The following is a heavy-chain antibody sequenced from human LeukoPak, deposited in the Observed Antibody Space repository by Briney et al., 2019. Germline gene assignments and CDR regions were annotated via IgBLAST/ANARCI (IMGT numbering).Heavy chain of an antibody. CDR2: IIPIFGTA. J-gene: IGHJ4*02. Sequence: SVTASCKASGGTFSSYAISWVRQAPGQGLEWMGGIIPIFGTANYAQKFQGRVTITADESTSTAYMELSSLRSEDTAVYYCARDPSYYYDSSGYQWGQGTLVTVSS. V-gene: IGHV1-69*13. CDR1: GGTFSSYA. D-gene: IGHD3-22*01. CDR3: ARDPSYYYDSSGYQ.